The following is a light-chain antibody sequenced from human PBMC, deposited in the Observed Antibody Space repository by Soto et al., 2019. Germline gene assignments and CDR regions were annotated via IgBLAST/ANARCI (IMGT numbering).Light chain of an antibody. Sequence: EIVLTQSPGTLSLSPGERATLSCRASQSVSSSYLAWYQQKPGQAPRLLIYGASSRATGIPDRFSGSGSGTDFTLTISRLEPEDFAAYYCQQYGSSPPITFGQGTRLQSK. CDR1: QSVSSSY. CDR3: QQYGSSPPIT. CDR2: GAS. J-gene: IGKJ5*01. V-gene: IGKV3-20*01.